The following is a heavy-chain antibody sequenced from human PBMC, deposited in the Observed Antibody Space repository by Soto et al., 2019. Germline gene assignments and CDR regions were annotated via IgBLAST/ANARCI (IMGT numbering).Heavy chain of an antibody. CDR3: GRGRSGQIVIFY. J-gene: IGHJ4*02. Sequence: ASVKVSCKTSGYTFTGHYIHWVRQAPQQGPEWVGEIGPESGATRYAEKFRGRVTMTMDTSITTVYMELRNLSPDDTAVYYCGRGRSGQIVIFYWGQGTPVTVSS. CDR1: GYTFTGHY. V-gene: IGHV1-2*02. CDR2: IGPESGAT. D-gene: IGHD1-26*01.